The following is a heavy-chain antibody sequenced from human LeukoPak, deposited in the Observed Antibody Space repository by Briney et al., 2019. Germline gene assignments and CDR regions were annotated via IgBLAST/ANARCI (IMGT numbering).Heavy chain of an antibody. Sequence: ASVKVSCTASGYTFTDYLIHWVRQAPGQGLEWVGWINPTSGGTDCAPKFKDRVRMTRDTSNTTSYMEMGRLTSDDTAVYYCAREFRTTTWSYDAFDLWGQGTMVTVSS. J-gene: IGHJ3*01. V-gene: IGHV1-2*02. CDR2: INPTSGGT. CDR3: AREFRTTTWSYDAFDL. D-gene: IGHD1/OR15-1a*01. CDR1: GYTFTDYL.